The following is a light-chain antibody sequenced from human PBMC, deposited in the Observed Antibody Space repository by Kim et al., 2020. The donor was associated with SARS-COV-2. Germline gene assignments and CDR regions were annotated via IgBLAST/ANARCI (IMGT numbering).Light chain of an antibody. CDR2: DVF. CDR3: QQYDLYPWT. V-gene: IGKV1-5*01. CDR1: QRISSW. Sequence: DIQMTQSPSTLSASVGDRVTFTCRASQRISSWLAWYQQKPGKAPKLLIYDVFRLQSGVPSRFGGSGSGTEFTLTISSLQPDDLATYFCQQYDLYPWTFGQGTKVDIK. J-gene: IGKJ1*01.